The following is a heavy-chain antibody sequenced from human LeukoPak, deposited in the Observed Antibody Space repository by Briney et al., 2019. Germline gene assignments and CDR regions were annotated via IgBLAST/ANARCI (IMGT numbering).Heavy chain of an antibody. CDR2: INSDGINT. D-gene: IGHD3-22*01. CDR3: AKKTYYYDTSGSPRGWFDP. Sequence: PGGSLRLSCAASGFTFSNYWMHWVRQAPGKGLVWVSRINSDGINTSYADSVKGRFTISRDNAKNTLNLQMNSLRAEDTAVYYCAKKTYYYDTSGSPRGWFDPWGQGTLVTVSS. J-gene: IGHJ5*02. V-gene: IGHV3-74*01. CDR1: GFTFSNYW.